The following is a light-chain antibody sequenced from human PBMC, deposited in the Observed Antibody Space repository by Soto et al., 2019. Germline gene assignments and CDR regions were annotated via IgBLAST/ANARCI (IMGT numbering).Light chain of an antibody. J-gene: IGLJ2*01. CDR1: TGAVTSGYY. CDR2: GTS. V-gene: IGLV7-43*01. CDR3: LLYYGGAVV. Sequence: QAVVTQEPSLTVSPGGTVTLTCASSTGAVTSGYYANWFQQKPGQAPRALIHGTSNNHSWTPARFSGSLLGGKAVLTLSGVQPEDEAEYYCLLYYGGAVVFGGGTKLTVL.